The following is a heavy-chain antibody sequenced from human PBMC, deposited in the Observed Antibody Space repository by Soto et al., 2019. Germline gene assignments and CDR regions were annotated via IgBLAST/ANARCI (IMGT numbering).Heavy chain of an antibody. D-gene: IGHD3-22*01. V-gene: IGHV2-5*02. CDR2: IYWDDDK. Sequence: RPTRMNRTHTLTLTCTFSGFSLSTSRVGVVWIRQPPGKALEWLALIYWDDDKRYSPSLKSRLTITKDTSKNQVVLTMTNMDPVDTATYYCAHWERLYDSSGYYSLDYWGQGTLVTVSS. CDR3: AHWERLYDSSGYYSLDY. J-gene: IGHJ4*02. CDR1: GFSLSTSRVG.